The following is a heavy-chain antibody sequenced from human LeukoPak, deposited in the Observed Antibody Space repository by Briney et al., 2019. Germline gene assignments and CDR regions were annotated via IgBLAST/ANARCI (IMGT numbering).Heavy chain of an antibody. CDR3: ARRLEYSGSKGVFDY. CDR2: IYSGGYT. V-gene: IGHV3-66*01. D-gene: IGHD1-26*01. J-gene: IGHJ4*02. Sequence: ETLSLTCAVSGGSFSGYYWTWVRQAPGKGLEWVSIIYSGGYTDYADSVKGRFTISRDNSKNTLDLQMNSLRAEDTAVYYCARRLEYSGSKGVFDYWGQGTLVTVSS. CDR1: GGSFSGYY.